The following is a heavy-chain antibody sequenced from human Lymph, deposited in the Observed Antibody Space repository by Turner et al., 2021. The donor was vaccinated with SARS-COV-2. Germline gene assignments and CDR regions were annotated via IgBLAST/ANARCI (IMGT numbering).Heavy chain of an antibody. CDR2: IIPILAIA. D-gene: IGHD2-2*01. CDR3: ARDSPYCSSTSCYDP. Sequence: VQLLQSGAEVKKPGSSVTAPCTASGGTFSSYAITWGRQAPGQGLEWMGGIIPILAIANYAQKFQGRVTITADKSTSTAYMELSSLRSEDTAVYYCARDSPYCSSTSCYDPWGQGTLVTVSS. CDR1: GGTFSSYA. J-gene: IGHJ5*02. V-gene: IGHV1-69*10.